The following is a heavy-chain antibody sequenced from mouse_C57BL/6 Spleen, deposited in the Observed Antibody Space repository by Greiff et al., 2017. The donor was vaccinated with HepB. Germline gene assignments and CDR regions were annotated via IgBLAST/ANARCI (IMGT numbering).Heavy chain of an antibody. D-gene: IGHD2-5*01. CDR2: IYPRSGNT. J-gene: IGHJ2*01. CDR3: ARPYYSNPYYFDY. CDR1: GYTFTSYG. Sequence: VQLQQSGAELARPGASVKLSCKASGYTFTSYGISWVKQRTGQGLEWIGEIYPRSGNTYYNEKFKGKATLTADKSSSTAYMELRSLTSEDSAVYFCARPYYSNPYYFDYWGQGTTLTVSS. V-gene: IGHV1-81*01.